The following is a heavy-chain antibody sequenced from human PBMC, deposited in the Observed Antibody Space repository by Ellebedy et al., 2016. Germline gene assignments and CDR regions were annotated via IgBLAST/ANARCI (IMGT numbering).Heavy chain of an antibody. Sequence: SETLSLTCTVSGGSISSYYWSWIRQPPGKGLEWIGYIYYSGSTNYNPSLTSRVTISVDTSKNPFSLKLSSVTAADTAVYYCARGWNPYYFDYWGQGTLVTVSS. CDR1: GGSISSYY. V-gene: IGHV4-59*01. CDR3: ARGWNPYYFDY. CDR2: IYYSGST. D-gene: IGHD1-1*01. J-gene: IGHJ4*02.